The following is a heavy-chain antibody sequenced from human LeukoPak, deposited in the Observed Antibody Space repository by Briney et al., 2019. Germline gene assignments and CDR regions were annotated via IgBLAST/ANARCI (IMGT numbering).Heavy chain of an antibody. Sequence: GGSLRLSCAGSGSTFSSYVMSWVRQGPGKELEWVAAITGSSDSTYHADSVKGRFTISRDNSKNTLFLQMNSLRAEDTAVYYCAKGSANARPYYFDYWGQGTLVTVSS. V-gene: IGHV3-23*01. CDR3: AKGSANARPYYFDY. D-gene: IGHD2-15*01. CDR1: GSTFSSYV. J-gene: IGHJ4*02. CDR2: ITGSSDST.